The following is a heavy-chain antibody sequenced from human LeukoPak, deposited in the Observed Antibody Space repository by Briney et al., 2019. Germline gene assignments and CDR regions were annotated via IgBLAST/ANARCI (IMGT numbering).Heavy chain of an antibody. V-gene: IGHV1-69*05. J-gene: IGHJ5*02. CDR1: GGTFSSYA. Sequence: PGSSVKVSCKASGGTFSSYAISWVRQAPGQGLEWMGRIIPIFGTANYAQKFQGRVTITTDESTSTAYMELSSLRSEDTAVYYCARGRYSSSWYLVGNWFDPWGQRTLVTVSS. CDR3: ARGRYSSSWYLVGNWFDP. D-gene: IGHD6-13*01. CDR2: IIPIFGTA.